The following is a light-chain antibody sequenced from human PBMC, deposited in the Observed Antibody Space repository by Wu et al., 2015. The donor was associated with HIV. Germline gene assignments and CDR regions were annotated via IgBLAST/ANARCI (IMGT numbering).Light chain of an antibody. V-gene: IGKV3D-15*01. Sequence: EIVMTQSPATLSVSPGERATLSCRASQSVSSNLAWYQQKPGQPPRLLIYGASTRATDIPDRFSGSGSGTDFTLTISRLETEDFAVYYCQHYASSPLTFGGGTKVEIK. CDR2: GAS. CDR3: QHYASSPLT. CDR1: QSVSSN. J-gene: IGKJ4*01.